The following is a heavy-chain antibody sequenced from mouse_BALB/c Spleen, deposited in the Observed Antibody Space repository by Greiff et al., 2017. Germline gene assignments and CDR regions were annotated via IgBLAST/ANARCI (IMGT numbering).Heavy chain of an antibody. V-gene: IGHV7-3*02. Sequence: EVKLMESGGGLVQPGGSLRLSCATSGFTFTDYYMSWVRQPPGKALEWLGFIRNKANGYTTEYSASVKGRFTISRDNSQSILYLQMNTLRAEDSATYYCARDIRYYFDYWGQGTTLTVSS. CDR3: ARDIRYYFDY. J-gene: IGHJ2*01. CDR1: GFTFTDYY. D-gene: IGHD1-1*01. CDR2: IRNKANGYTT.